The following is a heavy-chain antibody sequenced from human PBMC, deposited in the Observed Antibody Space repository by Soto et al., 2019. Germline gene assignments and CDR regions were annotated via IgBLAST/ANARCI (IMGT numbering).Heavy chain of an antibody. CDR3: AREGQAYCGGDCYHWFDP. CDR1: GGSISNYY. CDR2: VYSGGNT. D-gene: IGHD2-21*02. V-gene: IGHV4-4*08. Sequence: PSATLSLTCIVSGGSISNYYWSWIRQPPGKGLEWIGYVYSGGNTNYNPSLKSRVTISEDTSKNQFSLNLSSVTAADTAVYYCAREGQAYCGGDCYHWFDPWGQGTLVTVSS. J-gene: IGHJ5*02.